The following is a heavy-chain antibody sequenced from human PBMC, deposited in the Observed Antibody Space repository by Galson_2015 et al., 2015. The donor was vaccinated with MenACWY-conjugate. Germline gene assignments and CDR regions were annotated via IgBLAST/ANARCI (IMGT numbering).Heavy chain of an antibody. D-gene: IGHD4-17*01. V-gene: IGHV7-4-1*04. CDR3: ATLGTTVTTFDY. CDR2: INTNTGNP. CDR1: GYTFTHYA. Sequence: SVKVSCKASGYTFTHYAINWVRLAPGQGLEWIGWINTNTGNPTYAQGFTGRFVLSLDTSVSMAYLQISSLKAEDTAVYYCATLGTTVTTFDYWGQGTLVTVSS. J-gene: IGHJ4*02.